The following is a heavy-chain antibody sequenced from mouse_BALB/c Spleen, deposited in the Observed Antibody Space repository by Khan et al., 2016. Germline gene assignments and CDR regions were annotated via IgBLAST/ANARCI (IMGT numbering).Heavy chain of an antibody. CDR2: ISYSGST. CDR3: ARCDYNPYYFDY. J-gene: IGHJ2*01. D-gene: IGHD2-13*01. V-gene: IGHV3-2*02. CDR1: GYSITSDYA. Sequence: EVQLQESGPGLVKPSQSLSLTCNVTGYSITSDYAWNWIRQFPGNKLEWMGYISYSGSTSYNPYLKSRISITRDTSKNQFFLQLNSVTTEDTATYYGARCDYNPYYFDYWGQGTTLTVSS.